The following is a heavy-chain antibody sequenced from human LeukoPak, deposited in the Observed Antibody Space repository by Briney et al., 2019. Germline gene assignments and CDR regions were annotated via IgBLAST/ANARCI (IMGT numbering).Heavy chain of an antibody. V-gene: IGHV3-30*18. CDR2: KSYDGSNK. D-gene: IGHD3-10*02. Sequence: PGRSLRLSCAASGFTFSSYGMHWVRQAPGKGLEWVAVKSYDGSNKYYADSVKGRFTISRDNSKNTLYLQMNSLRAEDTAVYYCAKSNVRGTWTTPFDYWGQGTLVTVSS. J-gene: IGHJ4*02. CDR1: GFTFSSYG. CDR3: AKSNVRGTWTTPFDY.